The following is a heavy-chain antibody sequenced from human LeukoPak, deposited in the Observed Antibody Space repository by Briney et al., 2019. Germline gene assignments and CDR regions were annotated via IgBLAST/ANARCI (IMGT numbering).Heavy chain of an antibody. CDR3: ARGRDYSGGYSL. CDR2: IKHSGST. V-gene: IGHV4-34*01. D-gene: IGHD5-18*01. J-gene: IGHJ4*02. CDR1: GFTVSSNY. Sequence: PGGSLRLSCAASGFTVSSNYMSWIRQPPGKGLEWIGEIKHSGSTSYNPSLKNRVTMSGDTSKNQFSLNLSAVTAADTAVYYCARGRDYSGGYSLWGQGTLVTVSS.